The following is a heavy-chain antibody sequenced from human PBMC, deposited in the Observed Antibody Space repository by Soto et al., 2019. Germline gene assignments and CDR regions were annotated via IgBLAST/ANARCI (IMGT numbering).Heavy chain of an antibody. CDR1: GFTFSSYE. J-gene: IGHJ6*02. D-gene: IGHD6-19*01. V-gene: IGHV3-48*03. Sequence: EVQLVESGGGLVPPGGSLRLSCAASGFTFSSYEMNWVRQAPGKGLEWVSYISSSGSTIYYADSVKGRFTISRDNAKNSLYLQMNSLRAEDTAVYYCARSVAGSKGIYYYGMDVWGQGTTVTVSS. CDR3: ARSVAGSKGIYYYGMDV. CDR2: ISSSGSTI.